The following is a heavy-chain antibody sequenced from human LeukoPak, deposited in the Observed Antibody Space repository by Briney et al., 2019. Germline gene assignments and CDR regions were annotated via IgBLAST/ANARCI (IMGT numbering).Heavy chain of an antibody. J-gene: IGHJ3*02. D-gene: IGHD3-22*01. Sequence: GGSLRLSCAASGFIFSNFWIYWVRQAPGKGLEWVANINQDGSEKYFVDSVKGRFTISRDNPKNSLFLQMNSLRAEDTAVYYCAKAGYYPSDAFDIWGQGTMVTVSS. CDR1: GFIFSNFW. CDR2: INQDGSEK. CDR3: AKAGYYPSDAFDI. V-gene: IGHV3-7*03.